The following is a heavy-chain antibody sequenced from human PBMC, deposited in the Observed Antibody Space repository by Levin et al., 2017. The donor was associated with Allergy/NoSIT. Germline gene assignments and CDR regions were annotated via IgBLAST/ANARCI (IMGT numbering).Heavy chain of an antibody. CDR2: ISYDGSNK. Sequence: PGGSLRLSCAASGFTFSSYGMHWVRQAPGKGLEWVAVISYDGSNKYYADSVKGRFTISRDNSKNTLYLQMNSLRAEDTAVYYCAKVTTVTTGVDYWGQGTLVTVSS. V-gene: IGHV3-30*18. J-gene: IGHJ4*02. CDR3: AKVTTVTTGVDY. D-gene: IGHD4-17*01. CDR1: GFTFSSYG.